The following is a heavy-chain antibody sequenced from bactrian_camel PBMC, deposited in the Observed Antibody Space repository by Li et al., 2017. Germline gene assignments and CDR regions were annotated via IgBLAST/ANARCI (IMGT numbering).Heavy chain of an antibody. D-gene: IGHD1*01. CDR3: AAGRGACDRFDGWTNF. J-gene: IGHJ4*01. Sequence: HVQLVESGGGSVQAGGSLRLSCVASGYTYTSFYAAWFRQARGKEREGVATIDSDDNTSYADSVKGRFTISKDNAKNTLYLQMNSLEPEDTAIYYCAAGRGACDRFDGWTNFWGQGTQVTVS. V-gene: IGHV3S26*01. CDR1: GYTYTSFY. CDR2: IDSDDNT.